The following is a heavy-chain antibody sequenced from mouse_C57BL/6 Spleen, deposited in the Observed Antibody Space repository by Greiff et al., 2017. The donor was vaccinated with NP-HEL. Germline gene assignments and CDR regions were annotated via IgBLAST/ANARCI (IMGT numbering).Heavy chain of an antibody. Sequence: VQLKESGPELVKPGASVKIPCKASGYTFTDYNMDWVKQSHGKSLEWIGDINPNNGGTIYNQKFKGKATLTVDKSSSTAYMELRSLTSEDTAVYYCARGEYDGYLFDYWGQGTTLTVSS. V-gene: IGHV1-18*01. CDR2: INPNNGGT. CDR1: GYTFTDYN. J-gene: IGHJ2*01. D-gene: IGHD2-3*01. CDR3: ARGEYDGYLFDY.